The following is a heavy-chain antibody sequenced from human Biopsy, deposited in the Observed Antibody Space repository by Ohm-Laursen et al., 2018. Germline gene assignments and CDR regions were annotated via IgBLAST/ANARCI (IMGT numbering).Heavy chain of an antibody. CDR3: ARDPHGEGRDYGSYFDY. Sequence: SVKVSCKASGYPFITYGISWVRQAPGQGLEWMGWISTYNGHTKFARKFQDRVTMTTDTSTTTAYMDLRSLRSDDTAVYYCARDPHGEGRDYGSYFDYWGQGTLVTVSS. J-gene: IGHJ4*02. CDR2: ISTYNGHT. V-gene: IGHV1-18*01. D-gene: IGHD4-17*01. CDR1: GYPFITYG.